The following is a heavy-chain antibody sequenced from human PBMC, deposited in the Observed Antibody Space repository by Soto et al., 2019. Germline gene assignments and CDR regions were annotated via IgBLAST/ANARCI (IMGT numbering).Heavy chain of an antibody. Sequence: PSETLSLTCAVSGGSIGSGGYSWGWIRQPPGKGLEWIGYIYHSGSTYYNPSLKSRVTISVDRSKNQFSLKLSSVTAADTAVYYCARGGAYYYDSSGYYPAPSYYYYGMDVWGQGTTVTVSS. CDR2: IYHSGST. CDR3: ARGGAYYYDSSGYYPAPSYYYYGMDV. CDR1: GGSIGSGGYS. D-gene: IGHD3-22*01. V-gene: IGHV4-30-2*01. J-gene: IGHJ6*02.